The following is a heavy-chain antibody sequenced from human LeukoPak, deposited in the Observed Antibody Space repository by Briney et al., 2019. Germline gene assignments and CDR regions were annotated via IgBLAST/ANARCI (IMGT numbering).Heavy chain of an antibody. J-gene: IGHJ4*02. CDR1: GGSISSYY. CDR2: IYYRGST. Sequence: PSETLSLTCSVAGGSISSYYWSWIRQPPGKGLEWIGYIYYRGSTKYNPSLKSRVTTSVDTSNNQFSLKLSSVTAADTAVYYCAAAAYGSGSYTVDYWGQGTLVTVSS. V-gene: IGHV4-59*01. D-gene: IGHD3-10*01. CDR3: AAAAYGSGSYTVDY.